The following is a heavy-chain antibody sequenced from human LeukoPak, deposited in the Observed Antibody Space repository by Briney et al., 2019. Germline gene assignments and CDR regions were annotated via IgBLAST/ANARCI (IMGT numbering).Heavy chain of an antibody. J-gene: IGHJ4*02. CDR2: ISYDGSNK. D-gene: IGHD6-13*01. Sequence: GSLRLSCAASGFTFSSYGMHWVRQAPGKGLEWVAVISYDGSNKYYADSVKGRFTISRDNSKNTLYLQMNSLRAEDTAVYYCAKDQPSVYSSSYFDYWGQGTLVTVSS. V-gene: IGHV3-30*18. CDR3: AKDQPSVYSSSYFDY. CDR1: GFTFSSYG.